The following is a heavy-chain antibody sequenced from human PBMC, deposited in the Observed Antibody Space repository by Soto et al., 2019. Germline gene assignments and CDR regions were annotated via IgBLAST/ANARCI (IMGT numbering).Heavy chain of an antibody. V-gene: IGHV4-34*01. Sequence: SETLSLTCAVYGGSFSGYYWSWIRQPPGKGLEWIGEINHSGSTNYNPSLKSRVTISVDTSKNQFSLKLSSVTAADTAVYYCASRAAAGDYYYGMDVWGQGTTVTVSS. CDR2: INHSGST. D-gene: IGHD6-13*01. J-gene: IGHJ6*02. CDR1: GGSFSGYY. CDR3: ASRAAAGDYYYGMDV.